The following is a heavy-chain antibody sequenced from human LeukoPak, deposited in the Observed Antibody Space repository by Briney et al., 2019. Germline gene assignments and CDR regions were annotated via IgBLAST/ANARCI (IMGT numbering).Heavy chain of an antibody. CDR3: AKDLRFLELDD. Sequence: GGSLTLSCAASGFSFSSYAMSWVRQAPGKGLEWVSAISGIGGGTYFAAPLKGRFTISSDNSKNTLYPQMNRLRADDPAVFFCAKDLRFLELDDWGQGSLVSVSS. D-gene: IGHD3-3*01. CDR2: ISGIGGGT. CDR1: GFSFSSYA. J-gene: IGHJ4*02. V-gene: IGHV3-23*01.